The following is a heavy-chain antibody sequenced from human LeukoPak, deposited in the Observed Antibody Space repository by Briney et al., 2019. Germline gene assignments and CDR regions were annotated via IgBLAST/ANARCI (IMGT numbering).Heavy chain of an antibody. CDR1: GDSITSYY. V-gene: IGHV4-59*01. D-gene: IGHD3-10*01. CDR2: VYYRGAT. CDR3: AGVFSGRRPFEL. J-gene: IGHJ4*02. Sequence: SETLSLTCTVSGDSITSYYWNWIRQPPGKGLEWIGYVYYRGATNYNPSLKTRATTSIDTSKKQFSLKLSSVTAADTAVYFCAGVFSGRRPFELWGKGTLVTVSS.